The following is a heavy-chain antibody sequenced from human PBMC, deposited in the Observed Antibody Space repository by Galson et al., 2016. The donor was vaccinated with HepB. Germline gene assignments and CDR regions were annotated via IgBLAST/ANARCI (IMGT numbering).Heavy chain of an antibody. CDR3: ARDNNYYYGMDV. CDR2: IYSGGST. J-gene: IGHJ6*02. CDR1: GFTVGSNY. D-gene: IGHD2/OR15-2a*01. Sequence: SLRLSCAASGFTVGSNYMTWVRQAPGKGLEWVSVIYSGGSTYYADSVKCRFIISRDNSKNTLYLQMNSLRAEDTAVYYCARDNNYYYGMDVWGQGTTVTVSS. V-gene: IGHV3-53*01.